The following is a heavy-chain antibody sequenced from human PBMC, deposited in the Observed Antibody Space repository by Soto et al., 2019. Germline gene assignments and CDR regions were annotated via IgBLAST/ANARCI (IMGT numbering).Heavy chain of an antibody. Sequence: PGGSLRLSCAASGFTFSSYSMNWVRQAPGKGLEWVSYISSSSSTIYYADSVKGRFTISRDNSKNTLYLQMNSLRAEDTAVYYCARETVSGYDNFDYWGQGTLVTVSS. CDR2: ISSSSSTI. V-gene: IGHV3-48*01. CDR3: ARETVSGYDNFDY. D-gene: IGHD5-12*01. CDR1: GFTFSSYS. J-gene: IGHJ4*02.